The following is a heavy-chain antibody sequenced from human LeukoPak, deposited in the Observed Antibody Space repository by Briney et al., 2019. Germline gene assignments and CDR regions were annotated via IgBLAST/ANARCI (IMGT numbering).Heavy chain of an antibody. CDR3: ARAYYYYGSGSPNWFDP. CDR2: IYHSGST. J-gene: IGHJ5*02. D-gene: IGHD3-10*01. V-gene: IGHV4-30-2*01. Sequence: PSETLSLTCAVSGGSISSGGYSWSWIRQPPGKGLEWMGYIYHSGSTYYNPSLKSRVTISVDRSKNQFSLKLSSVTAADTAVYYCARAYYYYGSGSPNWFDPWGQGTLVTVSS. CDR1: GGSISSGGYS.